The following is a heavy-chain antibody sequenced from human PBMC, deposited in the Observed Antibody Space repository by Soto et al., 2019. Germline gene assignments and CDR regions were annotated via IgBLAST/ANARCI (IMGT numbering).Heavy chain of an antibody. D-gene: IGHD2-2*01. CDR3: AREASVLIPAAQPSRFDS. J-gene: IGHJ4*02. CDR2: ISPYSGYT. Sequence: ASGKVCCNDACYSCMKYGINWVRQAPGQGLEWVGWISPYSGYTHSAQKFHGRLTLTTDTAASTAYMELRILRSADTALYYCAREASVLIPAAQPSRFDSWGQGTLVTV. CDR1: CYSCMKYG. V-gene: IGHV1-18*01.